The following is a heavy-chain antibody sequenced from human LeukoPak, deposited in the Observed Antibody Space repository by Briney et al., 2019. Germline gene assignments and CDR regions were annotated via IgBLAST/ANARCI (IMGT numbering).Heavy chain of an antibody. Sequence: ASVKVSCKASGYTFTSYGISWVRQAPGQGLEWMGWISAYNGNTNYAQKLQGRVTMTPDTSTSTAYMELRSLRSDDTAVYYCARAAWETVVAATDWFDPWGQGTLVTVSS. V-gene: IGHV1-18*01. CDR2: ISAYNGNT. CDR3: ARAAWETVVAATDWFDP. CDR1: GYTFTSYG. D-gene: IGHD2-15*01. J-gene: IGHJ5*02.